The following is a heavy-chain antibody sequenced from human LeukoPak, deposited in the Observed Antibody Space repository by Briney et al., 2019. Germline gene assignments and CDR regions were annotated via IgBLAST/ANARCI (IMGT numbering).Heavy chain of an antibody. CDR2: IYNSGST. Sequence: SETLSLTCTVSGGSISTGTYYWSSIWQPAGKGVEWFGLIYNSGSTNHNPSLKSRLTIAVDTSKNQFSLQLNSVTAADTAVYYRARGDYYGSGSYYTSAFDIWGQRTMVTVS. V-gene: IGHV4-61*02. D-gene: IGHD3-10*01. CDR1: GGSISTGTYY. J-gene: IGHJ3*02. CDR3: ARGDYYGSGSYYTSAFDI.